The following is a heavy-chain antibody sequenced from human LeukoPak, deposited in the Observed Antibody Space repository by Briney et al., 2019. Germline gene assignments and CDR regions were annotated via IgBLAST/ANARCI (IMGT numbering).Heavy chain of an antibody. J-gene: IGHJ6*02. CDR1: GGSISSYY. D-gene: IGHD2-2*01. V-gene: IGHV4-34*01. CDR3: ARVGCSSTSCYYYYGMDV. Sequence: SETLSLTCTVSGGSISSYYWSWIRQPPGKGLEWIGEINHSGSTNYNPSLKSRVTISVDTSKNQFSLKLSSVTAADTAVYYCARVGCSSTSCYYYYGMDVWGQGTTVTVSS. CDR2: INHSGST.